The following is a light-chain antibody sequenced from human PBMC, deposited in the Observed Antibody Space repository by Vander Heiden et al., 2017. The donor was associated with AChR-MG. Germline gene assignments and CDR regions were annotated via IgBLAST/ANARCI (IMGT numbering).Light chain of an antibody. V-gene: IGKV1-39*01. Sequence: DIQMNPSPSSLSASVGDRVPITFRARQSINRYLNWYPQKPEKAPKSLIYAASSLHSGVPSRFSGSGSVTEFTLTISSLQPEDFSTYTCQQSYSTPRTFGQGTKVEIK. CDR3: QQSYSTPRT. CDR2: AAS. J-gene: IGKJ1*01. CDR1: QSINRY.